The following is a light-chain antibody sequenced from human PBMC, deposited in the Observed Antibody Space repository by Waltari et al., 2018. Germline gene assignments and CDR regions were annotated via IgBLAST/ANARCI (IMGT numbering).Light chain of an antibody. CDR2: WAS. V-gene: IGKV4-1*01. CDR3: QQYYSTPPIT. CDR1: QSVLYSSNNKNY. J-gene: IGKJ5*01. Sequence: DIVMTQSPDSLAVSLGERATINCKSSQSVLYSSNNKNYLAWYQQKPGQPPKLSIYWASTRESGFPDRFSGSGSGTDFTLTISSLQAEDVAVYYCQQYYSTPPITFGQGTRLEIK.